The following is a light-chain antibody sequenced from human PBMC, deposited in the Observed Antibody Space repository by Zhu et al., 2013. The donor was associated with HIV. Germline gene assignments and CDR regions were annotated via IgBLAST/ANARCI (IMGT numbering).Light chain of an antibody. Sequence: SYVLTQPPSVSVAPGKTARITCGGNKIGGKGVHWYQQKPGQAPILVIYDDSDRPSGIPERFSGSNSYGTATLTISGTQAMDEADYYCQAWDFSTEVVFGGGTKLTVL. CDR3: QAWDFSTEVV. CDR2: DDS. CDR1: KIGGKG. J-gene: IGLJ2*01. V-gene: IGLV3-21*01.